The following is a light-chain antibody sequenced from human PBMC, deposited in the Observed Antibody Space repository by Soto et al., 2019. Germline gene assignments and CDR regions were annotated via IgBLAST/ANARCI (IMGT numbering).Light chain of an antibody. V-gene: IGLV2-8*01. Sequence: QSVLTQPPSASGSPGQSVAISCTETSSDIGGYNYVSWYQIHPGKAPKLMIYEVNKRPSGVPDRFSGSKSGNTASLIVSGLQAEDEADYYCSSYAGSNMGVFGGGTKLTVL. CDR1: SSDIGGYNY. CDR3: SSYAGSNMGV. CDR2: EVN. J-gene: IGLJ2*01.